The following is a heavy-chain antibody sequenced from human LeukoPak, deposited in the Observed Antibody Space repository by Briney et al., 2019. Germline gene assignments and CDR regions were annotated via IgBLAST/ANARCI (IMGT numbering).Heavy chain of an antibody. CDR2: ISAYNGNT. J-gene: IGHJ4*02. V-gene: IGHV1-18*01. CDR3: ARALISYSSGWYYFDY. Sequence: ASVKVSCKASGYTFTSYGISWVRQAPGQGLEWMGWISAYNGNTNYAQKLQGRVTMTRDTSTSTVYMELSSLRSEDTAVYYCARALISYSSGWYYFDYWGQGTLVTVSS. CDR1: GYTFTSYG. D-gene: IGHD6-19*01.